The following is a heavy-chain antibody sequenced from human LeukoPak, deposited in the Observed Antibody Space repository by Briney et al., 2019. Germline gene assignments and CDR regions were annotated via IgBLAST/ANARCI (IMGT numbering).Heavy chain of an antibody. V-gene: IGHV4-34*01. Sequence: PSETLSLTCAVYGGSFSGYYWSWIRQPPGKGLEWIGEINHSGSTNYNPSLMSRVTISVDTSKNQFSLKLSSVTAADTAVYYCAAELYYFDYWGQGTLVTVSS. D-gene: IGHD1-1*01. CDR1: GGSFSGYY. J-gene: IGHJ4*02. CDR2: INHSGST. CDR3: AAELYYFDY.